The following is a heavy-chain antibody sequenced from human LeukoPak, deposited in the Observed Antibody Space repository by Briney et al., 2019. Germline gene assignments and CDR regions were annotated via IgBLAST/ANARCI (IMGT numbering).Heavy chain of an antibody. Sequence: ASVKVSCKASGYTFTGYYMHWVRRAPGQGLEWMGWINPNSGGTNYAQKFQGRVTMTRDTSISTAYMELSRLRSDDTAVYYCARAYYYGSDPFDPWGQGTLVTVSS. V-gene: IGHV1-2*02. J-gene: IGHJ5*02. CDR3: ARAYYYGSDPFDP. CDR1: GYTFTGYY. D-gene: IGHD3-10*01. CDR2: INPNSGGT.